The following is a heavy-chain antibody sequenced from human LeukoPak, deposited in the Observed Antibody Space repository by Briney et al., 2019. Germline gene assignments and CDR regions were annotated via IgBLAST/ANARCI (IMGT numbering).Heavy chain of an antibody. Sequence: GGSLRLSCAASGFTFTTYAMIWVRQAPGKGLEWVSAISGSGGSTYYADSVKGRFTISRDNSKNTLYLQINSLRTEDTAVYYCAKAVSAYYFDYWGQGTLVTVSS. CDR1: GFTFTTYA. CDR2: ISGSGGST. J-gene: IGHJ4*02. CDR3: AKAVSAYYFDY. D-gene: IGHD6-19*01. V-gene: IGHV3-23*01.